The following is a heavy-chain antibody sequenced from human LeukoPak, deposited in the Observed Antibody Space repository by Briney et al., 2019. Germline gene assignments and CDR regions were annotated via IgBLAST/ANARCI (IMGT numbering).Heavy chain of an antibody. V-gene: IGHV3-30*02. CDR3: ARDQGWSYYPPYGLDV. CDR1: GFTFSSYG. CDR2: IRYDGSNK. J-gene: IGHJ6*02. D-gene: IGHD3-10*01. Sequence: PGGSLRLSCAASGFTFSSYGMHWVRQAPGKGLEWVAFIRYDGSNKYYADSVKGRFTISRDNSKSTLYLQLNSLRAEDTAVYYCARDQGWSYYPPYGLDVWGQGTTVTVSS.